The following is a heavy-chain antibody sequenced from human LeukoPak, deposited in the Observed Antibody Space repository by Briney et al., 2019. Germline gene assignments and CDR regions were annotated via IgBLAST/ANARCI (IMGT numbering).Heavy chain of an antibody. D-gene: IGHD3-10*01. J-gene: IGHJ5*02. CDR3: ARHGSGSYYNVWYWFDP. CDR2: IYPGDSAT. Sequence: GESLKISCKGSGYSFTSYWIGWVRQMPGKGLEWMGIIYPGDSATRYSPSFQGQVTISADKSISTAYLQWSSLKASDTAMYYCARHGSGSYYNVWYWFDPWGQGTLVTVSS. V-gene: IGHV5-51*01. CDR1: GYSFTSYW.